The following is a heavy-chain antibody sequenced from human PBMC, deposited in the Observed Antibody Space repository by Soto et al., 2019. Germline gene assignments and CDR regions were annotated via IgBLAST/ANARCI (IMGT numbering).Heavy chain of an antibody. CDR2: IDPSDSYT. J-gene: IGHJ6*02. CDR1: GYSFTSYW. CDR3: ERQDHFQGRYDYYGIDX. Sequence: GESLKIACKGSGYSFTSYWISWVRQMPGKGVEWMVMIDPSDSYTNYSQSFQGHVTISADKSIITAYLQWSSLKASDTAMYYCERQDHFQGRYDYYGIDXWGQWTTVTVS. V-gene: IGHV5-10-1*01.